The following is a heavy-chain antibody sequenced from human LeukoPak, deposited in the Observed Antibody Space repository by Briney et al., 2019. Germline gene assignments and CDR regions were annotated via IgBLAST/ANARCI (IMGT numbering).Heavy chain of an antibody. CDR3: AKVATYYDILTGYFDY. J-gene: IGHJ4*02. D-gene: IGHD3-9*01. V-gene: IGHV3-33*06. CDR2: IWYDGSDK. Sequence: GGSLRLSCAASGFTFSTYGMHWVRQAPGKGLEWVAIIWYDGSDKYYADSVKGRFTISRDNYKNTLYLQMNSLRAEDTAVYYCAKVATYYDILTGYFDYWGQGTLVTVSS. CDR1: GFTFSTYG.